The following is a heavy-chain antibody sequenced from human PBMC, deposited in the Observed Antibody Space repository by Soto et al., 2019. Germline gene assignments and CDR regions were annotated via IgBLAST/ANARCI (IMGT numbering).Heavy chain of an antibody. CDR3: ARGRMVRGVIIPYYYYYGMDV. Sequence: SVTLSLTCGVYGGSCSGYYWSWIRQPQGKGLEWIGEINHSGSTNYNPSLKSRVTISVDTSKNQFSLKLSSVTAADTAVYYCARGRMVRGVIIPYYYYYGMDVWGQGTTVNVS. CDR1: GGSCSGYY. V-gene: IGHV4-34*01. D-gene: IGHD3-10*01. CDR2: INHSGST. J-gene: IGHJ6*02.